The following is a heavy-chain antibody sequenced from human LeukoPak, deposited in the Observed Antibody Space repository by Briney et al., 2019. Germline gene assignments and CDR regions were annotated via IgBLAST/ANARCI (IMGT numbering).Heavy chain of an antibody. Sequence: PGGSLRLSCAASGFTVSSNYMGWVRQAPGKGLEWLSIIYSGGSTYYADSVKGRFTISRDNSKNTLYLQMNSLRAEDTAVYYCARGEWELLRAYWGQGTLVTVSS. CDR3: ARGEWELLRAY. D-gene: IGHD1-26*01. CDR1: GFTVSSNY. J-gene: IGHJ4*02. CDR2: IYSGGST. V-gene: IGHV3-66*02.